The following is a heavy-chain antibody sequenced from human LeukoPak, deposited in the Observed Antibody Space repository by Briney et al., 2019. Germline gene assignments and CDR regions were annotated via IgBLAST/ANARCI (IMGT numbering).Heavy chain of an antibody. Sequence: GGSLRLSCAASGFTFSSYAMHWVRQAPGKGLEWVAVISYDGSNKYYADSAKGRFTISRDNSKNTLYLQMNSLRAEDTAVYYCARSGMNYDSSGYYYFDYWGQGTLVTVSS. J-gene: IGHJ4*02. D-gene: IGHD3-22*01. CDR1: GFTFSSYA. V-gene: IGHV3-30-3*01. CDR2: ISYDGSNK. CDR3: ARSGMNYDSSGYYYFDY.